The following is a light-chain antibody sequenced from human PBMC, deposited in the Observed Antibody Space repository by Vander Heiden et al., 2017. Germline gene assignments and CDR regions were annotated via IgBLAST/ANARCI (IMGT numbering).Light chain of an antibody. Sequence: QSVLTQPPSASGTPGQRVTISCSGSTSNLGKYDVFWYHQLPGSAPNLLIYKNNQRPSGVPDRFSASKSGTSASLAISGLRSEDEAVYYCGAWDASLNSALFGGGTMVTVL. CDR1: TSNLGKYD. V-gene: IGLV1-47*01. CDR3: GAWDASLNSAL. CDR2: KNN. J-gene: IGLJ2*01.